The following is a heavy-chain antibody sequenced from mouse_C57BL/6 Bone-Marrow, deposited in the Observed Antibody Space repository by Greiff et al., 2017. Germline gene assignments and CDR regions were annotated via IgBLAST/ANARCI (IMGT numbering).Heavy chain of an antibody. V-gene: IGHV5-4*03. CDR3: ARQVWTGTFAY. Sequence: EVMLVESGGGLVKPGGSLKLSCAASGFTFSSYAMSWVRQTPEKRLEWVATISDGGSYTYYPDNVKGRFTISRDNAKNNLYLQMSHLKSEGTAMYYCARQVWTGTFAYWGQGTLVTVSA. CDR2: ISDGGSYT. CDR1: GFTFSSYA. D-gene: IGHD4-1*01. J-gene: IGHJ3*01.